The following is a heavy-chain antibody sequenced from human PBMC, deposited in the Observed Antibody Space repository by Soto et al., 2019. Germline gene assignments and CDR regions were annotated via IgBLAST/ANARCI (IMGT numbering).Heavy chain of an antibody. V-gene: IGHV4-4*02. Sequence: QVQLQESGPGLVNPSGTLSLTCAVSGGSITSNWWSWVRQPPGKGPEWIGEIHHSGSFNYNPSLRGRVTISIDKSKTQLSLKLTSVTDADTAVHYCVRNDWYRFGPWGQGTLVTVSS. D-gene: IGHD3-9*01. CDR3: VRNDWYRFGP. J-gene: IGHJ5*02. CDR1: GGSITSNW. CDR2: IHHSGSF.